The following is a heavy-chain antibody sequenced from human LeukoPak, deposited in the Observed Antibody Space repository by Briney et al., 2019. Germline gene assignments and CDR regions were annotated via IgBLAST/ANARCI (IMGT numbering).Heavy chain of an antibody. Sequence: ASVEVSCKASGGTFSSYTISWVLQAPGQGLEWMGRIIPILGIANYAQKFQGRVTITEDKSTSTAYMELSSLRSEDTAVYYCARGTYYDFWSSGFDYWGQGTLVTVSS. J-gene: IGHJ4*02. D-gene: IGHD3-3*01. CDR2: IIPILGIA. CDR3: ARGTYYDFWSSGFDY. V-gene: IGHV1-69*02. CDR1: GGTFSSYT.